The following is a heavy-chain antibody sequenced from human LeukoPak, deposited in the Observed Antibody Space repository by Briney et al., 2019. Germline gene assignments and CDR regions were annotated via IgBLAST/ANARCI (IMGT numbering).Heavy chain of an antibody. D-gene: IGHD2-15*01. Sequence: GGSLRLSCAASGFTFSSYSMNWVRQAPGKGLEWVSSISSSSSYIYYADSVKGRFTISRDNAKNSLYLQMNSLRAEDTAVYYCARVVYRGGSGDAFGIWGQGTMVTVSS. CDR1: GFTFSSYS. CDR2: ISSSSSYI. V-gene: IGHV3-21*01. CDR3: ARVVYRGGSGDAFGI. J-gene: IGHJ3*02.